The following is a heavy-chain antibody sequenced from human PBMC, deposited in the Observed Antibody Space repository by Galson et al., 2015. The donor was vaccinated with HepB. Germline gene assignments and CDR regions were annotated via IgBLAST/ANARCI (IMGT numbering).Heavy chain of an antibody. CDR3: ARNFFDSTAHYYYYYFGMDV. CDR2: INTNTGIP. D-gene: IGHD2-2*01. J-gene: IGHJ6*02. Sequence: SVKVSCKASGYTFTTYAINWVRQAPGQGLEWMGWINTNTGIPTYAQGFTGRFVFSLDTSVSTAYLQISSLKAEDTAVYYCARNFFDSTAHYYYYYFGMDVWAQGTTVTVSS. V-gene: IGHV7-4-1*02. CDR1: GYTFTTYA.